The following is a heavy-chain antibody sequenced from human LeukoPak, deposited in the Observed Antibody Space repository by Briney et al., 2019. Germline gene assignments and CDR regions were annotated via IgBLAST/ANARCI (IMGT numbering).Heavy chain of an antibody. V-gene: IGHV1-69*05. CDR3: ARGGYGDYVFDY. CDR1: GGTFSSYA. CDR2: IIPIFGTA. Sequence: GASVKVSCKASGGTFSSYAISWVRQAPGQGLEWMGGIIPIFGTANYAQKFQGRVTITTDESTSTAYMELSSLRSEDMAVYYCARGGYGDYVFDYWGQGTLVTVSS. J-gene: IGHJ4*02. D-gene: IGHD4-17*01.